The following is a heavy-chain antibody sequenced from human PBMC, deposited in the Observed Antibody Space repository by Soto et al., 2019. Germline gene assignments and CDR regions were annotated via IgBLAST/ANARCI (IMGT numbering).Heavy chain of an antibody. CDR1: GGSISSYY. Sequence: PSETLSLTCTVSGGSISSYYWSWIRQPPGKGLEWIGYIYYSGSTNYNPSLKSRVTISVDTSKNQFSLKLSSVTAADTAVYYCARSGPYGDYDYWGQGTLVTVSS. V-gene: IGHV4-59*08. D-gene: IGHD4-17*01. CDR2: IYYSGST. CDR3: ARSGPYGDYDY. J-gene: IGHJ4*02.